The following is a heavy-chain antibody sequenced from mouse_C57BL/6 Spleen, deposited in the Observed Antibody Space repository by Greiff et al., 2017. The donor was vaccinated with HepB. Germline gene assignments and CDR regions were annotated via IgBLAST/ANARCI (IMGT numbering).Heavy chain of an antibody. CDR2: INHDGSST. D-gene: IGHD2-3*01. CDR1: GFTFSDYY. J-gene: IGHJ1*03. CDR3: SRDHDGYQGYFDV. Sequence: EVQGVEPEGGLVQPGSSMKLSCTASGFTFSDYYMAWVRQVPEKGLEWVANINHDGSSTYYLDSLKSRFIISRDNAKNILYLQMSSLKSEDSATYYCSRDHDGYQGYFDVWGTGTTVTVSS. V-gene: IGHV5-16*01.